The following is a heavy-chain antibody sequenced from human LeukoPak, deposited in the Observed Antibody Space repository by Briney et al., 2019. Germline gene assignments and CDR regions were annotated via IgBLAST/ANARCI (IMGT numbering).Heavy chain of an antibody. CDR1: GYSISSSNW. V-gene: IGHV4-28*01. CDR3: ARHGSDDWFDP. CDR2: IYYSGNT. J-gene: IGHJ5*02. D-gene: IGHD3-10*01. Sequence: SDTLSLTCAVSGYSISSSNWWGWIRQPPGKGLEWIGYIYYSGNTYYNPSLKSRVTMSVDTSKNQFSLKLTSVTAADTAVYYCARHGSDDWFDPWGQGTLVTVSS.